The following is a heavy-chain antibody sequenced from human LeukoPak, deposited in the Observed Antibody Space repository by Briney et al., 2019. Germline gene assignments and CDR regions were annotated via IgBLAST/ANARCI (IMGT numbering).Heavy chain of an antibody. CDR2: IIPIFGTA. CDR1: GYTFTSYA. CDR3: ALGKKSGGSYPY. Sequence: ASVKVSCKASGYTFTSYAISWVRQAPGQGLEWMGGIIPIFGTANYAQKLQGRVTMTTDTSTSTAYMELRSLRSDDTAVYYCALGKKSGGSYPYWGQGTLVTVSS. J-gene: IGHJ4*02. V-gene: IGHV1-18*01. D-gene: IGHD1-26*01.